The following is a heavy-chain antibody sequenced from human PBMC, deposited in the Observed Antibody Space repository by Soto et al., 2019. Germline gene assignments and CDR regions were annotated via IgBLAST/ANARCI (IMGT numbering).Heavy chain of an antibody. D-gene: IGHD6-19*01. CDR3: AKGRRTSGWLLDY. V-gene: IGHV3-23*01. CDR2: IGGSGIST. CDR1: GFTFGSST. J-gene: IGHJ4*02. Sequence: GGSLRLSCAASGFTFGSSTMSWVRQALGKGLEWVAGIGGSGISTYYADSVKGRFTISRDNSKNTLYVQMHTLRAEDTAIYYCAKGRRTSGWLLDYWGRGTLVTVSS.